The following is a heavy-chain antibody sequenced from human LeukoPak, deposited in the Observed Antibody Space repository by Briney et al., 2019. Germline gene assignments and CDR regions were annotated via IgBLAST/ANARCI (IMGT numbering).Heavy chain of an antibody. Sequence: SETLSLTCTVSGNSISSGDYYWSWIRQPAGKGLEWIGRIYTSGSTNYNPSLKSRVTISGDTSKNQFSLRLSSVTAADTAVYYCARASYSYDISGWVPFDYWGQGTLVTVSS. D-gene: IGHD3-22*01. CDR1: GNSISSGDYY. J-gene: IGHJ4*02. V-gene: IGHV4-61*02. CDR3: ARASYSYDISGWVPFDY. CDR2: IYTSGST.